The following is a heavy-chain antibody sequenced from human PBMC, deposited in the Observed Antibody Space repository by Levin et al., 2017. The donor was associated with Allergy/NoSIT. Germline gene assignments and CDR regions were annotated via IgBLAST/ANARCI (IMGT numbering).Heavy chain of an antibody. D-gene: IGHD3-22*01. V-gene: IGHV3-9*01. Sequence: SLKISCAASGFTFDDYAMHWVRQAPGKGLEWVSDITWNSGSIGYADSVKGRFTISRDNAKNSLYLQMNSLRAEDTALYYCAKDITMNGYYGMDVWGQGTTVTVSS. CDR1: GFTFDDYA. CDR3: AKDITMNGYYGMDV. J-gene: IGHJ6*02. CDR2: ITWNSGSI.